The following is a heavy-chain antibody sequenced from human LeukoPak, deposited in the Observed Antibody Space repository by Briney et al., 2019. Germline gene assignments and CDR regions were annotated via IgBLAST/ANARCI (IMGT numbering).Heavy chain of an antibody. CDR1: GMNFERYA. CDR2: ISADGKA. CDR3: ATWAFYHDLDV. D-gene: IGHD1-26*01. J-gene: IGHJ6*02. Sequence: PGGSLRLSCIASGMNFERYAMHWVRQRPGKGLEWVGVISADGKADHADAVKGRFTVSRDNSKDSLSLQMSSLRDEDTALYYCATWAFYHDLDVWGQGTTVIVSS. V-gene: IGHV3-43*02.